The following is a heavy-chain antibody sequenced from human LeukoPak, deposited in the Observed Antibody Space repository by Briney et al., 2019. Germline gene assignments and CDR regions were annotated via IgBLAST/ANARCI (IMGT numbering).Heavy chain of an antibody. CDR2: IGGDGGST. CDR3: AKRVGGTPDY. Sequence: GGSLRLSCAASGFTFSNYAMTWVRQAPGKGLEWVSAIGGDGGSTDYADSVEGRFTIRRDNSKNTRYLQMNSLRAGDTALYYCAKRVGGTPDYWGLGTLVTVSS. J-gene: IGHJ4*02. CDR1: GFTFSNYA. V-gene: IGHV3-23*01. D-gene: IGHD1-26*01.